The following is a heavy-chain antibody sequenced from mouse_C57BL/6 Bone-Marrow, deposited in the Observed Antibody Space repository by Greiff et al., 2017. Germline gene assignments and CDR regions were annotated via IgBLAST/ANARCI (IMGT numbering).Heavy chain of an antibody. J-gene: IGHJ2*01. D-gene: IGHD1-1*01. CDR2: IYPRSGNT. V-gene: IGHV1-81*01. CDR1: GYTFTSYG. Sequence: VKLQQSGAELARPGASVKLSCKASGYTFTSYGISWVKQRTGQGLEWIGEIYPRSGNTYYNEKFKGKATLTADKSSSTAYMELRSLTSEDSAVYFCANYYGSSYDYFDYWGQGTTLTVSS. CDR3: ANYYGSSYDYFDY.